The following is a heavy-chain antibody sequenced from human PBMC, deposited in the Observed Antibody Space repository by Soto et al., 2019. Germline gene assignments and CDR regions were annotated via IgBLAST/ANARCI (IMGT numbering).Heavy chain of an antibody. CDR1: GGSFSGYY. D-gene: IGHD6-13*01. Sequence: PSETLSLTCAVYGGSFSGYYWSWIRQPPGKGLEWIGEINHSGSTNYNPSLKSRVTISVDTSKNQFSLKLSSVTAADTAVYYCARGRGRAAAGPFDYWGQGTLVTVSS. J-gene: IGHJ4*02. CDR2: INHSGST. V-gene: IGHV4-34*01. CDR3: ARGRGRAAAGPFDY.